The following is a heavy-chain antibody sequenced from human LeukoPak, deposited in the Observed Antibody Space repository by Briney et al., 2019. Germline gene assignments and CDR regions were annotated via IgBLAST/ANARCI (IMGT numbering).Heavy chain of an antibody. CDR3: AKDRSSYCTNGVCDWFDP. J-gene: IGHJ5*02. CDR2: IWCDGSNK. Sequence: GGSLRLSCAASGFTFSSYGMHWVRQAPGKGLEWVAVIWCDGSNKYYADSVRGRFTISRDNSKNTLYLQMNSLRAEDTAVYYCAKDRSSYCTNGVCDWFDPWGQGTLVTVSS. V-gene: IGHV3-33*06. D-gene: IGHD2-8*01. CDR1: GFTFSSYG.